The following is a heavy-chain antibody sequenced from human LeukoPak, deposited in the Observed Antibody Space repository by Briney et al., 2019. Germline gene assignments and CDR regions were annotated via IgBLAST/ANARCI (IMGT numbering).Heavy chain of an antibody. J-gene: IGHJ3*02. V-gene: IGHV4-30-4*01. Sequence: SQTLSLTCTVSRGSISSGDYYWSWIRQPPGKGLEWIGYIYYSGSTYYNPSLKSRVTISVDTSKNQFSLKLSSVTAADTAVYYCARGPERRFLEWLGAFDIWGQGTMVTVSS. D-gene: IGHD3-3*01. CDR1: RGSISSGDYY. CDR2: IYYSGST. CDR3: ARGPERRFLEWLGAFDI.